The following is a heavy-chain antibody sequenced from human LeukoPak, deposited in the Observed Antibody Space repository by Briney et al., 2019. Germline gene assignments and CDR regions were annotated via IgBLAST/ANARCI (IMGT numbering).Heavy chain of an antibody. D-gene: IGHD3-10*01. CDR3: ARDGFGIT. J-gene: IGHJ3*01. CDR1: GFTFSSYS. V-gene: IGHV4-30-4*08. CDR2: IYHTGRT. Sequence: LRLSCAVSGFTFSSYSMSWVRQPPGKGLEWIAYIYHTGRTYYNPSLRSRISISIDTSKNQFSLKLSSVTAADTAVYYCARDGFGITWGQGTLVTVSP.